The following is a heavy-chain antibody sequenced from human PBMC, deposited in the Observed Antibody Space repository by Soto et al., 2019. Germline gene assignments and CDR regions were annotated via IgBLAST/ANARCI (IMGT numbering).Heavy chain of an antibody. V-gene: IGHV3-23*01. D-gene: IGHD2-2*01. CDR2: ISGSGGST. CDR3: AKDVVVPAAIKGGDYYYGMDG. Sequence: GGSLRLSCAASGFTFSSYAMSWVRQAPGKGLEWVSAISGSGGSTYYADSVKGRFTISRDNSKNTLYLQMNSLRAEDTAVYYCAKDVVVPAAIKGGDYYYGMDGWGQGTTVTVSS. J-gene: IGHJ6*02. CDR1: GFTFSSYA.